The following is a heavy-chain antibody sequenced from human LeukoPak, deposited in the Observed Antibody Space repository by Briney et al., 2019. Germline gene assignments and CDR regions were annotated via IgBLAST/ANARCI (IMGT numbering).Heavy chain of an antibody. CDR3: ARASSSSGVADY. CDR1: GGSISSSSYY. CDR2: IYYSGST. J-gene: IGHJ4*02. Sequence: SETLSLTCTVSGGSISSSSYYWGWIRQPPGKGLEWIGSIYYSGSTYYNPSLKSRVTISVDTSKNQFSLKLGSVTAADTAVYYCARASSSSGVADYWGQGTLVTVSS. D-gene: IGHD6-6*01. V-gene: IGHV4-39*07.